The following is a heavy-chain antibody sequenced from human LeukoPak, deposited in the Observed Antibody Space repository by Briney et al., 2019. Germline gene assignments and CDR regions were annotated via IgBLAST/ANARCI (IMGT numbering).Heavy chain of an antibody. Sequence: PSETLSLTCTVSGGSISSYYWSWIRQPAGKGLEWIGRIYTSGSTNYNPSLKSRVTMSVDTSKNQFSLKLSSVTAADTAVYYCARDAVQGWVFGVADYWGQGTLVTVSS. J-gene: IGHJ4*02. CDR2: IYTSGST. V-gene: IGHV4-4*07. CDR3: ARDAVQGWVFGVADY. D-gene: IGHD3-3*01. CDR1: GGSISSYY.